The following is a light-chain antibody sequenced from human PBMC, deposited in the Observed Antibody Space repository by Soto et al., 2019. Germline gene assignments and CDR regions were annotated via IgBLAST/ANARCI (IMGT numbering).Light chain of an antibody. CDR2: ELT. V-gene: IGLV2-8*01. CDR1: SSDGGYYDY. CDR3: SSYAGSNNFV. J-gene: IGLJ1*01. Sequence: QSVLNQPPSASGFPGQSVPSSFTGTSSDGGYYDYVSWYQQHPGKAPKLVIYELTKRPSGVPDRVSASKSGNTASLTVSGLRAEDEADYYCSSYAGSNNFVFGSGTKVTVL.